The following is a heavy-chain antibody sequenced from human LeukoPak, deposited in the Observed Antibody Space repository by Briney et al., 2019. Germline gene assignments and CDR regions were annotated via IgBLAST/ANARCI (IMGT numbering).Heavy chain of an antibody. Sequence: GGSLRLSCAASGFTFSSYAMSWVRQAPGKGLEGVSAISGSGGITYYADSVKGRFTISRDNSKNTLYMQMNSLRAEDTAVYYCAKARCSGGSCYFSSLDYSGQGTLVTVSS. CDR1: GFTFSSYA. D-gene: IGHD2-15*01. J-gene: IGHJ4*02. CDR2: ISGSGGIT. CDR3: AKARCSGGSCYFSSLDY. V-gene: IGHV3-23*01.